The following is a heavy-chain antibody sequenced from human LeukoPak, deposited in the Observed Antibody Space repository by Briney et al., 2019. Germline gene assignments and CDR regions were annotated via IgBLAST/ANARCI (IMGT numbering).Heavy chain of an antibody. J-gene: IGHJ4*02. V-gene: IGHV4-61*02. CDR3: ARVGYIDY. CDR2: IYTSGST. CDR1: GGSISSSSYY. Sequence: TLSLTCTVSGGSISSSSYYWGWIRQPAGKGLEWIGRIYTSGSTNYNPSLKSRVTISVDTSKNQFSLKLSSVTAADTAVDYCARVGYIDYRGQGTLVTASS. D-gene: IGHD3-16*01.